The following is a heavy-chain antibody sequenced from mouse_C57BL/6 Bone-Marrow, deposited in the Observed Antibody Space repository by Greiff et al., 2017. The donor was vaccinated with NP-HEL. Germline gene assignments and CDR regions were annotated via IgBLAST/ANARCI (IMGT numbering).Heavy chain of an antibody. D-gene: IGHD1-2*01. CDR3: ARGRLGDYLYAMDY. CDR2: INPSSGYT. Sequence: VQLQESGAELARPGASVKMSCKASGYTFTSYTMHWVKQRPGQGLEWIGYINPSSGYTKYNQKFKDKATLTADKSSSTAYMQLSSLTSEDSAVYYCARGRLGDYLYAMDYWGQGTSVTVSS. V-gene: IGHV1-4*01. CDR1: GYTFTSYT. J-gene: IGHJ4*01.